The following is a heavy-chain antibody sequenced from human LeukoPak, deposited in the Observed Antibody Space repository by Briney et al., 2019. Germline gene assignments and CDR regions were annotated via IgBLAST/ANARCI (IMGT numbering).Heavy chain of an antibody. CDR2: VDPEDGET. D-gene: IGHD3-3*01. Sequence: ATVKISCKASGYTFTDYYMHWAQQAPGKGLEWMGRVDPEDGETIYAEKFQGRVTITADTSTDTAYMELSSLRSEDTAVYYCATLPGVFGVVIVDYWGQGTLVTVSS. J-gene: IGHJ4*02. CDR3: ATLPGVFGVVIVDY. CDR1: GYTFTDYY. V-gene: IGHV1-69-2*01.